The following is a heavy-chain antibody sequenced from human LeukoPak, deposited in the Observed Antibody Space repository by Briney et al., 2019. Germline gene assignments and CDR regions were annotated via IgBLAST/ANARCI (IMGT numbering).Heavy chain of an antibody. CDR2: IRSKAYGGTT. J-gene: IGHJ4*02. D-gene: IGHD3-10*01. CDR1: GFTFSSYG. CDR3: TRVYYYGSGSYYTPFDY. V-gene: IGHV3-49*04. Sequence: GGSLRLSCAASGFTFSSYGMHWVRQAPGKGLEWVGFIRSKAYGGTTEYAASVKGRFTISRDDSKSIAYLQMNSLKTEDTAVYYCTRVYYYGSGSYYTPFDYWGREPWSPSPQ.